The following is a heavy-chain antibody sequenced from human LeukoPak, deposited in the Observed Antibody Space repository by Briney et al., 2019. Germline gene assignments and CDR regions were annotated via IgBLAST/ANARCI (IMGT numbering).Heavy chain of an antibody. CDR2: ISYDGSNK. Sequence: GGSLRLSCAASGFTFSSYAMHWVRQAPGKGLEWVAVISYDGSNKYYADSVKGRFTISRDNSKNTLYLQMNSLRAEDTAVYYCARAGIAAAGPNWFDPWGQGTLVTVSS. CDR1: GFTFSSYA. CDR3: ARAGIAAAGPNWFDP. D-gene: IGHD6-13*01. J-gene: IGHJ5*02. V-gene: IGHV3-30-3*01.